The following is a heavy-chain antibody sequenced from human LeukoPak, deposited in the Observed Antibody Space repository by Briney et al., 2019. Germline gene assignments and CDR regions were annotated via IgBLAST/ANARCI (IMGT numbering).Heavy chain of an antibody. Sequence: PGGSLRLSCAASEFTFSNYAIHWVRQAPGKGLEWVSTITTSDGNTYYADSVKGRFTVSRDNSKNTLFLQMNSLRAEDTAVYYCAKDGGLWVSAHWGDSWGRGTLVTVSS. V-gene: IGHV3-23*01. CDR3: AKDGGLWVSAHWGDS. D-gene: IGHD7-27*01. J-gene: IGHJ4*02. CDR1: EFTFSNYA. CDR2: ITTSDGNT.